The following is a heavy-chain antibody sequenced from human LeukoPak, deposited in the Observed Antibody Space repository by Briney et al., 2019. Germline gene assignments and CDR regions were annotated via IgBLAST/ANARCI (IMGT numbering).Heavy chain of an antibody. CDR3: ARGYYGSGSHCCHMDV. D-gene: IGHD3-10*01. Sequence: PSETLSLTWAVYVGSFSGYYWSWIRQPPGKGLEWIGEINHSGSTNYNSSLKSRVTISVDTSKNQFSLKLSSVTAADTAVYYCARGYYGSGSHCCHMDVWGKGTTITVS. V-gene: IGHV4-34*01. J-gene: IGHJ6*03. CDR1: VGSFSGYY. CDR2: INHSGST.